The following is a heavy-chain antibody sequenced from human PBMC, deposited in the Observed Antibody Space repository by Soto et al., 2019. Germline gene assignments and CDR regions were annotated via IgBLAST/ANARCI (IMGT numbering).Heavy chain of an antibody. CDR1: GFTFRNYD. Sequence: EVQLVESGGGLVQPGGSLRLSCEASGFTFRNYDMHWVRQGTGTGLEWVSGISAAGDPDYADCVDGRFTISRENAQNSFFLQMNSLRVGDTAVYYCARTDRDFYGLDVWGQGTTVIVSS. V-gene: IGHV3-13*05. CDR2: ISAAGDP. J-gene: IGHJ6*02. CDR3: ARTDRDFYGLDV.